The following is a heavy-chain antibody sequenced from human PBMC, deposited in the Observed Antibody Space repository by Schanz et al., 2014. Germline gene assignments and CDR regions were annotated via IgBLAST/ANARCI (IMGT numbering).Heavy chain of an antibody. CDR2: MSGSGSTA. V-gene: IGHV3-23*04. CDR3: ARDGDFDY. CDR1: GFGFDDYA. J-gene: IGHJ4*02. Sequence: EVQLVESGGGLVQPGGSLRLSCAASGFGFDDYAMSWVRQAPGKGLEWVSGMSGSGSTADYADSVKGRFTISRDNSKNTLFLQMSSLRAEDTAVYYCARDGDFDYWGQGTLVTVSS.